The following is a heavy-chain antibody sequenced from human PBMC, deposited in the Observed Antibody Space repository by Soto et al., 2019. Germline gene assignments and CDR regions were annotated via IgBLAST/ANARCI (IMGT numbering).Heavy chain of an antibody. J-gene: IGHJ6*01. V-gene: IGHV1-69*06. CDR3: ARGHPQGGMDV. Sequence: QVQLVQSGAEVKKPGSSVKVSCRASGGTFSSYTISWVRQAPGQGLEWMGGVIPFLDTSNYAQSFRGRVTIIADKSTNTAYMEVGSPRYEDTAVYYCARGHPQGGMDVW. CDR2: VIPFLDTS. CDR1: GGTFSSYT.